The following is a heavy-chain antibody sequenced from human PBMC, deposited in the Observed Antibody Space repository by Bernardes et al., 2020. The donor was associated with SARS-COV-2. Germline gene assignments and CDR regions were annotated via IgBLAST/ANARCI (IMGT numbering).Heavy chain of an antibody. J-gene: IGHJ6*02. CDR3: ARRLASQTYGMDV. CDR1: GGSMSSSSFY. CDR2: IYYTGST. V-gene: IGHV4-39*01. D-gene: IGHD3-9*01. Sequence: SETLSLTCTVSGGSMSSSSFYWDWIRQPPGKELEWIGSIYYTGSTYYNPSLKSRVTISVDTSTNQFSLKVTSVTAADTAVYYCARRLASQTYGMDVWGPGTTVTGSS.